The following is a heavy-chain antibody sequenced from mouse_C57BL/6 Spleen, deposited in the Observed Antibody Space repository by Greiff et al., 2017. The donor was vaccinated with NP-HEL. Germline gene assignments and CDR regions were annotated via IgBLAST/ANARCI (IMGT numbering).Heavy chain of an antibody. CDR3: ARRGGALDRPLDY. CDR1: GFSLTSYA. V-gene: IGHV2-9-1*01. Sequence: VKLMESGPGLVAPSQSLSITCTVSGFSLTSYAISWVRQPPGKGLEWLGVIWTGGGTNYNSALKSRLSISKDNSKSQVFIKMNSLHTDDTARYYCARRGGALDRPLDYWGQGTTLTVSS. CDR2: IWTGGGT. D-gene: IGHD2-10*02. J-gene: IGHJ2*01.